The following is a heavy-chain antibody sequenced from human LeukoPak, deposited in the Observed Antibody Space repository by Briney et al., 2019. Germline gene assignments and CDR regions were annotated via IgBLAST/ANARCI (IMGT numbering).Heavy chain of an antibody. CDR2: ISGSGGST. D-gene: IGHD6-6*01. CDR1: GFTFSSYA. V-gene: IGHV3-23*01. Sequence: GGSLRLSCAASGFTFSSYAMYWVRQAPEKGLEWVSGISGSGGSTYYADSVKGRFTISRDNSKNTLYLQMNSLRAEDTAVYYCAKDRGYSSSSASVFDYWGQGTLVTVPS. J-gene: IGHJ4*02. CDR3: AKDRGYSSSSASVFDY.